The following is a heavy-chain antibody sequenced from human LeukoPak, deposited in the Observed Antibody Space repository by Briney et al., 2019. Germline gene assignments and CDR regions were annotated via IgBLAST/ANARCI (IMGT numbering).Heavy chain of an antibody. D-gene: IGHD3-10*01. CDR1: GYTFTGYY. V-gene: IGHV1-2*02. J-gene: IGHJ4*02. Sequence: ASVKVSCKASGYTFTGYYMHWVRQAPGQGLEWMGWINPNSGGTNYAQKFQGRVTMTRDTSISTAYMELSRLRTDDTAVYYCARAPPGYYGSGSYMPQWGQGTLVTVSS. CDR3: ARAPPGYYGSGSYMPQ. CDR2: INPNSGGT.